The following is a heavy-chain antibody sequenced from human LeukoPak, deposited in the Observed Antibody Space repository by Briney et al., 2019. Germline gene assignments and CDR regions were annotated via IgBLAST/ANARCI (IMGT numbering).Heavy chain of an antibody. CDR1: GFTFSSHS. CDR3: ARDKAAAGPLDY. D-gene: IGHD6-13*01. CDR2: ISSSSSYI. V-gene: IGHV3-21*01. J-gene: IGHJ4*02. Sequence: GGSLRLSCAASGFTFSSHSMNWVRQAPGKGLEWVSSISSSSSYIYYADSVKGRFTISRDNAKNSLYLQMNSLRAEDTAVYYCARDKAAAGPLDYWGQGTLVTVSS.